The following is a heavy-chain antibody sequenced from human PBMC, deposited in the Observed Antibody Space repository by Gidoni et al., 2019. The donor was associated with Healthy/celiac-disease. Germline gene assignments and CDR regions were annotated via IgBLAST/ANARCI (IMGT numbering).Heavy chain of an antibody. Sequence: QAQLVPSGAEVKKPGSSVKVSCKASGATFSSYAISWVRQATGQGLEWMGGIIPIFGTANYAQKFQGRVTITADESTRTAYMELSSLRSEDTAVYYCARGGATVTPGSFDIWGQGTMVTVSS. CDR3: ARGGATVTPGSFDI. J-gene: IGHJ3*02. V-gene: IGHV1-69*01. CDR1: GATFSSYA. D-gene: IGHD4-17*01. CDR2: IIPIFGTA.